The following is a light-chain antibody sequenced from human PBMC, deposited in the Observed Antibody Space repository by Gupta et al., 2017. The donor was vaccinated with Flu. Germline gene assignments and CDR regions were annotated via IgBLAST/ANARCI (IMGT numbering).Light chain of an antibody. CDR1: QSVASY. V-gene: IGKV3-20*01. J-gene: IGKJ2*01. Sequence: EIVLTQSPGTLSLSPGEGATLSCRASQSVASYLAWYQQKTGQAPRLLIYGASSRATGIPDRFSGSGSGTDFSLTISRLEPEDFAVYYCQHYGTSPTFGQGTKLEI. CDR2: GAS. CDR3: QHYGTSPT.